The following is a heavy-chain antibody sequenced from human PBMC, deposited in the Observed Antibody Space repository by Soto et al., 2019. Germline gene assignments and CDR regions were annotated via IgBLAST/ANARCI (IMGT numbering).Heavy chain of an antibody. D-gene: IGHD1-26*01. CDR2: INHSGST. V-gene: IGHV4-34*01. CDR3: ARGDEATNSPRYFDY. Sequence: SETLSLTCAVYGGSFSGYYWSWIRQPPGKGLEWIGEINHSGSTNYNPSLESRVTIRYDTSMNQFSLMLSSVTAADTSVYYCARGDEATNSPRYFDYWGQGTLVTVSS. J-gene: IGHJ4*02. CDR1: GGSFSGYY.